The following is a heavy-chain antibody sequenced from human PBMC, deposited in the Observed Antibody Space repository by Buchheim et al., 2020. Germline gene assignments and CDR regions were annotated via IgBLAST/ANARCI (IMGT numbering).Heavy chain of an antibody. J-gene: IGHJ6*02. CDR2: INPNSGGT. CDR1: GFTFTGYY. V-gene: IGHV1-2*04. CDR3: ARDGGIAVAGTPYYYYGMDV. Sequence: QVQLVQSGAEVKKPGASVKVSCKASGFTFTGYYMHWVRQAPGQGLEWMGWINPNSGGTNYAQKFQGWVTMTRDTSISTAYMELRRLRSDDTAVYYCARDGGIAVAGTPYYYYGMDVWGQGTT. D-gene: IGHD6-19*01.